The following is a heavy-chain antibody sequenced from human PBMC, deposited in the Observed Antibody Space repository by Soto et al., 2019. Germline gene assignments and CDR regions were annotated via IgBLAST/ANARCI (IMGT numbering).Heavy chain of an antibody. D-gene: IGHD6-19*01. V-gene: IGHV3-21*01. Sequence: EVQLVESGGGLVKPGGSLRLSCAASGFTFSSYSMNWVRQAPGKGLEWVSSISSSSSYIYYADSVKGRFTISRNNAKNSLYLQMNSLRAEDTAVYYCARAKEGQWLVRKDYYGMDVWGQRTTVTVSS. CDR1: GFTFSSYS. J-gene: IGHJ6*02. CDR3: ARAKEGQWLVRKDYYGMDV. CDR2: ISSSSSYI.